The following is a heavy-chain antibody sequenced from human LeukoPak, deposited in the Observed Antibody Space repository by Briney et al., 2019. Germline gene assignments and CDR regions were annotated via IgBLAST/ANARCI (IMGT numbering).Heavy chain of an antibody. CDR1: GFTVKNNY. D-gene: IGHD2-15*01. Sequence: GGSLRLSCGASGFTVKNNYMNWVRQAPGKGLEWVSGIYGDGSTYYADSVKGRFTISRDSPKHTLYLQMNSLRAEDTAVYYCAIGSYCSGGSCYPLFDYWGRGTLVTVSS. CDR2: IYGDGST. V-gene: IGHV3-53*01. J-gene: IGHJ4*02. CDR3: AIGSYCSGGSCYPLFDY.